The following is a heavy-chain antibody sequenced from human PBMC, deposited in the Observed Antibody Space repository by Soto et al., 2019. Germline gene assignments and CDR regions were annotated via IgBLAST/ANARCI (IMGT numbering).Heavy chain of an antibody. J-gene: IGHJ3*02. CDR3: TSDLSPWNDGAWYAAFDI. CDR2: IKQDGSKK. D-gene: IGHD1-1*01. V-gene: IGHV3-7*01. Sequence: EVQVVESGGNLVQPGGSLRLSCAASGFTLSDYWMPWVRQAPGKGLEWLANIKQDGSKKHYVDSVKGRFTISRDNAENALDLQMDRLRAEDTAVYFCTSDLSPWNDGAWYAAFDIWGQGKMVTVSS. CDR1: GFTLSDYW.